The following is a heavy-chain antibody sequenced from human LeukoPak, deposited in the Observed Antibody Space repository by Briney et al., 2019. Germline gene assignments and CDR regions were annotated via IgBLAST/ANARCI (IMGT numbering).Heavy chain of an antibody. CDR1: GYSISSGYY. CDR2: IYYSGST. CDR3: ARLHYGGNYGYYYYYMDV. V-gene: IGHV4-38-2*02. Sequence: SKTLSLTCTVSGYSISSGYYWGWIRQPPGKGLEWIGSIYYSGSTYYNPSLKSRVTISVDTSKNQFSLKLSSVTAADTAVYYCARLHYGGNYGYYYYYMDVWGKGTTVTVSS. D-gene: IGHD4-23*01. J-gene: IGHJ6*03.